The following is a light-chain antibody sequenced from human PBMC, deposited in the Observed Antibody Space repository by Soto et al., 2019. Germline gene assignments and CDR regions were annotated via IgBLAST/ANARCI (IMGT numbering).Light chain of an antibody. Sequence: DIVMTQSPDSLAVSLGERATINCKSSQSVLYSSNNKNYLAWYQQKPGQPPKLLIYWASTRESGVPDRFSGSGSGTDFTLNISSLQAEDVAVYYCQQYYSTLSFTFGPGTKVDIK. V-gene: IGKV4-1*01. CDR2: WAS. CDR1: QSVLYSSNNKNY. J-gene: IGKJ3*01. CDR3: QQYYSTLSFT.